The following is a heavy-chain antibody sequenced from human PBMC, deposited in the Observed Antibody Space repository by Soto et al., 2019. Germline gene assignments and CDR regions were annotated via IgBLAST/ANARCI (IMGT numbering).Heavy chain of an antibody. V-gene: IGHV4-31*03. CDR3: ARMSATGTRWFDP. CDR2: ISYRGTT. CDR1: GGSINSGAYH. Sequence: QVQLQESGPRLVKPSQDLSLTCTVSGGSINSGAYHGSWVRPHPVKGLEWIGAISYRGTTYSNPSLKSRTTMSVDPSKTQLSLKLSSVTAADTAVYYCARMSATGTRWFDPWGPGTLVTVSS. D-gene: IGHD1-1*01. J-gene: IGHJ5*02.